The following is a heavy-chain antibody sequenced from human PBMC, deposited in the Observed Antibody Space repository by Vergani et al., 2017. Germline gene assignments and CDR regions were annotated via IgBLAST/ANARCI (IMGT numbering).Heavy chain of an antibody. CDR2: ILYDGSNK. CDR3: ARVLSQYYYYCGMDV. J-gene: IGHJ6*02. CDR1: GFTFISYG. V-gene: IGHV3-33*01. Sequence: QVQLVESGGGVVQPGRSLRLSCAASGFTFISYGMHWVRQAPGQGLEWVAVILYDGSNKYYADSVKGRFTISRDNSKNTLYLQMNSLRAEDKAVYYCARVLSQYYYYCGMDVWGQGSTVAVSS.